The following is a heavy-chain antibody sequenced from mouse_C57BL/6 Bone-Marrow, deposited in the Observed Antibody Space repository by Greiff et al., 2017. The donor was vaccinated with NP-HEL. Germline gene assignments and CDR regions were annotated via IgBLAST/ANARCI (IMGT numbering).Heavy chain of an antibody. Sequence: VQLQQSGPELVKPGASVKISCKASGYTFTDYYMNWVKQSHGKSLEWTGDINPNNGGTSYNQKFKGKATLTVDKSSSTAYMELRSLTSEDSAVYYCASDGNYPFAYWGQGTLVTVSA. CDR3: ASDGNYPFAY. J-gene: IGHJ3*01. CDR1: GYTFTDYY. CDR2: INPNNGGT. D-gene: IGHD2-1*01. V-gene: IGHV1-26*01.